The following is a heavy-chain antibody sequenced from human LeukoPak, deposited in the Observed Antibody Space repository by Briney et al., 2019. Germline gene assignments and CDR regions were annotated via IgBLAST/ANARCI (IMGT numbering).Heavy chain of an antibody. Sequence: ASVKVSCKASGYTFTSYGISWVRQAPGQGLEWMGWISAYNGNTNYAQKLQGRVTMTTDTSTSTAYMELRSLRSDDTAVYYCARVYSSGWSTEEVYYFDYWGQGTLVTVSS. CDR2: ISAYNGNT. D-gene: IGHD6-19*01. CDR3: ARVYSSGWSTEEVYYFDY. J-gene: IGHJ4*02. CDR1: GYTFTSYG. V-gene: IGHV1-18*01.